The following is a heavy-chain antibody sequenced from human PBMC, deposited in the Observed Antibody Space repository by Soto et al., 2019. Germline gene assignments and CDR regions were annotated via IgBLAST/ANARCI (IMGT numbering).Heavy chain of an antibody. CDR3: ARDMQWAVRGVIINHFDY. CDR1: GFTFSSYS. J-gene: IGHJ4*02. D-gene: IGHD3-10*01. CDR2: ISSSSSTI. Sequence: GGSLRLSCAASGFTFSSYSMNWVRQAPGKGLEWVSYISSSSSTIYYADSVKGRFTISRDNAKNSLYLQMNSLRDEDTAVYYCARDMQWAVRGVIINHFDYWGQGTLVTVSS. V-gene: IGHV3-48*02.